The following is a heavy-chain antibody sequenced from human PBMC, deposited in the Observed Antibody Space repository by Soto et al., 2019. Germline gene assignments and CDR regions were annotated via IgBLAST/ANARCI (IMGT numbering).Heavy chain of an antibody. V-gene: IGHV1-18*04. Sequence: QVQLVQSGAEVKKPGASVKVSCKASGYTFTSYGISWVRQAPGQGLEWMGWISAYNGNTNYAQKLQGRVTMTTDTSTSTAYMELRSLRSDDTAVYYCEGAVGCSSTSCYAYYYYGMDVWGQGTTVTVSS. D-gene: IGHD2-2*01. J-gene: IGHJ6*02. CDR2: ISAYNGNT. CDR3: EGAVGCSSTSCYAYYYYGMDV. CDR1: GYTFTSYG.